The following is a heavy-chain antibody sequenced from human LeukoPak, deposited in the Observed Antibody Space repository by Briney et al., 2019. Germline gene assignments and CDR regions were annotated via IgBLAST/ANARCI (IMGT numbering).Heavy chain of an antibody. CDR3: ARAFLGYCSNGVCPSRAWFDP. J-gene: IGHJ5*02. CDR2: INHSGGT. V-gene: IGHV4-34*01. D-gene: IGHD2-8*01. CDR1: GGSFSGFY. Sequence: PSETLSLTCAVYGGSFSGFYWSWIRQPPGKGLEWIGEINHSGGTNYNPSLKSRVTVSVDMSKNHFSLKLNSVTAADTAVYYCARAFLGYCSNGVCPSRAWFDPWGQGTLVTVSS.